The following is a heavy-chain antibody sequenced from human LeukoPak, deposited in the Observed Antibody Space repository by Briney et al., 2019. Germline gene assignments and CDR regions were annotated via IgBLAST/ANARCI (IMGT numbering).Heavy chain of an antibody. CDR3: AREGLGYYYGSGSYFFDY. V-gene: IGHV3-23*01. CDR2: ISGSGGST. Sequence: GGSLRLSCAASGFTFSSYAMSWVRQAPGKGLEWVSAISGSGGSTYYADSVKGRFTISRDNSKNTLYLQMNSLRAEDTAVYYCAREGLGYYYGSGSYFFDYRGQGTLVTVSS. D-gene: IGHD3-10*01. CDR1: GFTFSSYA. J-gene: IGHJ4*02.